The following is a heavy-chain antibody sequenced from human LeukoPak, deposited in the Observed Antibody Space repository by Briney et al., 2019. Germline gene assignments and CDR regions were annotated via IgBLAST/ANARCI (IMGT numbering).Heavy chain of an antibody. CDR3: APSAYDLAHFDY. Sequence: ASVKVSCKTSGYTFTGYYMHWVRQAPGQGLEWMGWINPNSGGTNYAQKFQGRVTMTRDTSISTAYMELSRLRSDDTAVYYCAPSAYDLAHFDYWGQGTLVTVSS. CDR1: GYTFTGYY. CDR2: INPNSGGT. J-gene: IGHJ4*02. V-gene: IGHV1-2*02. D-gene: IGHD5-12*01.